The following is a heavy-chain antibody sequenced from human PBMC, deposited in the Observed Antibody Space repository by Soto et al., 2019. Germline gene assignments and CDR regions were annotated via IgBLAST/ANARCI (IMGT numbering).Heavy chain of an antibody. D-gene: IGHD5-18*01. Sequence: GGSLRLSCAASGFTFSSYGMHWVRQAPGKGLEWVAVISYDGSNKYYADSVKGRFTISRDNSKNTLYLQMNSLRAEDTAVYYCAKVRRGYSLRDMDVWGQGTTVTVSS. V-gene: IGHV3-30*18. J-gene: IGHJ6*02. CDR3: AKVRRGYSLRDMDV. CDR2: ISYDGSNK. CDR1: GFTFSSYG.